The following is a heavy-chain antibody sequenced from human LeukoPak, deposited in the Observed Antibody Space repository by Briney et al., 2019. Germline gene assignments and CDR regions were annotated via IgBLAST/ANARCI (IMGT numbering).Heavy chain of an antibody. D-gene: IGHD1-1*01. CDR3: AKDMEALDY. CDR1: GFTFTSYS. V-gene: IGHV3-23*01. Sequence: GGSLRLSCAASGFTFTSYSMNWVRQAPGKGLEWVSTISGGGGSTYYADSVKGRFTISRDNSKNTLYLQMNSLRAEDTAVYYCAKDMEALDYWGQGTLVTVSS. J-gene: IGHJ4*02. CDR2: ISGGGGST.